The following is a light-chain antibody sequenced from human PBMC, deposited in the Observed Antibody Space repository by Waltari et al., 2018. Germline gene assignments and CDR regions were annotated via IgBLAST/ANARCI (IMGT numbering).Light chain of an antibody. CDR1: QDVKNF. Sequence: DIQMTQSPASLSASVTARVTITCQASQDVKNFLNWYRQKPGRAPELLISDVSNLETGVPLRFSGSGSGTHFTLTISSLQPDDFGTYFCLQYNNLPYTFGQGTKVEIK. CDR2: DVS. CDR3: LQYNNLPYT. V-gene: IGKV1-33*01. J-gene: IGKJ2*01.